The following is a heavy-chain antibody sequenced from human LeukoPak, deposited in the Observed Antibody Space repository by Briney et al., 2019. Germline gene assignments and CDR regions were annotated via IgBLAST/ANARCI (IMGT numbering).Heavy chain of an antibody. V-gene: IGHV1-69*06. J-gene: IGHJ5*02. CDR3: ARGRPTTSIAAAGVNWFDP. CDR1: GGTFSSYA. Sequence: GASVKVSCKASGGTFSSYAISWVRQAPGQGLEWMGGIIPIFGTANYAQKFQGRVTITADKSASTAYMELSRLRSEDTAVYYCARGRPTTSIAAAGVNWFDPWGQGTLVTVSS. D-gene: IGHD6-13*01. CDR2: IIPIFGTA.